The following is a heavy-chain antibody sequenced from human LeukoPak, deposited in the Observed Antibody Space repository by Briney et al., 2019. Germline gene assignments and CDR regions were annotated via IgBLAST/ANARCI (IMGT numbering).Heavy chain of an antibody. CDR3: ATGHSSGWFDF. CDR1: GGSVSSDY. V-gene: IGHV4-59*02. Sequence: PSETLSLTCSVSGGSVSSDYWSWIRHSPGTGLEWIGYIYHPTTTNYNPSLKSRVGMSLDTSKNQFSLDLTSVTAADTAMYFCATGHSSGWFDFWGRGTLVTVSS. CDR2: IYHPTTT. D-gene: IGHD6-19*01. J-gene: IGHJ4*02.